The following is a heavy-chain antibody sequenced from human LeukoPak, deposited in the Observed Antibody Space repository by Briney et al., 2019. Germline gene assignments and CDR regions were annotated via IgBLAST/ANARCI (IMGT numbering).Heavy chain of an antibody. CDR3: AKDGYSTSWKYYYMDV. D-gene: IGHD6-13*01. J-gene: IGHJ6*03. CDR2: ISSSSSYI. Sequence: GGSLRLSCAASGFTFSSYSMNWVRQAPGKGLEWVSSISSSSSYIYYADSVKGRFTISRDNAKNSLYLQMNSLRAEDTALYYCAKDGYSTSWKYYYMDVWGKGTTGTISS. V-gene: IGHV3-21*04. CDR1: GFTFSSYS.